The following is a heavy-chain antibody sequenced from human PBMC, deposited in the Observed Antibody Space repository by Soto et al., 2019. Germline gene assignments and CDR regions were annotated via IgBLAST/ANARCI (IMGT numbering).Heavy chain of an antibody. CDR3: ARHVGSYWYFDL. CDR1: GFGVSSSY. Sequence: ESGGGLVQPGGSLRLSCAASGFGVSSSYMGWIRQAPGKGLEWVSSIYTGVTTYYAESVRGRFTTSTDSSRDTLYLQMNSLRVDDTAMYYCARHVGSYWYFDLWGRGTLVTVSS. V-gene: IGHV3-66*04. D-gene: IGHD1-26*01. CDR2: IYTGVTT. J-gene: IGHJ2*01.